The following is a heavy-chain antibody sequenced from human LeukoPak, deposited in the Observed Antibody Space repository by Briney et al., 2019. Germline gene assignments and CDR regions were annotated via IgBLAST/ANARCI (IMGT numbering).Heavy chain of an antibody. Sequence: GGSLRLSCVESRFTFSNFWMHWVRQAPGKGLVWVSRIRSDGSTTNYADSVKGRFTISRDNAKNTLYLQMNSLRAEDTAVYYCIRDWRNLAFDHWGHGTLITVSS. CDR1: RFTFSNFW. J-gene: IGHJ4*01. D-gene: IGHD3-3*01. CDR2: IRSDGSTT. CDR3: IRDWRNLAFDH. V-gene: IGHV3-74*01.